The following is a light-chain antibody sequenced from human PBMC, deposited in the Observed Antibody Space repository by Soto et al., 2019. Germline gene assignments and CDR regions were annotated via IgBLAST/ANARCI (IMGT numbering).Light chain of an antibody. Sequence: EIVLTQSPGFLSLSPGERATLSCRASQSVDSSFFAWYQQKPGQAPRLLIYGVSKRATGIPDRFSGSGSGTDFTLTISRLEPEDFAVYYCQQYVSSVTFGQGTKVEIK. CDR2: GVS. V-gene: IGKV3-20*01. CDR1: QSVDSSF. J-gene: IGKJ1*01. CDR3: QQYVSSVT.